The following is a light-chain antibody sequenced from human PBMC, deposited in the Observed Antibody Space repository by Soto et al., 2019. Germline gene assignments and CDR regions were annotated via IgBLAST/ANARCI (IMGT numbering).Light chain of an antibody. CDR3: QQYNRFPWT. Sequence: DIQMTQSPSSLSASVGDRVYLSCRASRGIINYLNWYQQKPGKAPKLLIYAASSLQSGVPSRFSGSGSVTKFTLTITNLQPDDSATYSCQQYNRFPWTFGQGTKVDIK. CDR2: AAS. J-gene: IGKJ1*01. V-gene: IGKV1-39*01. CDR1: RGIINY.